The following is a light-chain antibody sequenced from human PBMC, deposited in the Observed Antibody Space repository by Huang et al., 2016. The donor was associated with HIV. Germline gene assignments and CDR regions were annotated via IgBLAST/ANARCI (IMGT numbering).Light chain of an antibody. V-gene: IGKV3-15*01. CDR1: QSVSSN. CDR3: QQYNNWPPWYT. J-gene: IGKJ2*01. CDR2: GAS. Sequence: EIVMTQSPATLSVSPGERATLSCRASQSVSSNLAWYQQNPGQAPRLLIYGASTRATGIPARFSGSGSGTEFTLTISSLQSEDCAVYYCQQYNNWPPWYTFGQGTKLEIK.